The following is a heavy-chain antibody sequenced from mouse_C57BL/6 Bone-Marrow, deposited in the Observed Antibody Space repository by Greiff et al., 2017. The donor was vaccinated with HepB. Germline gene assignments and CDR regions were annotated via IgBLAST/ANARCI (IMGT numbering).Heavy chain of an antibody. CDR1: GYTFTDHT. CDR3: ARSGYHYYGPYWYFDV. J-gene: IGHJ1*03. V-gene: IGHV1-78*01. Sequence: QVQLQQSGAELVKPGASVKISCKASGYTFTDHTIHWMKRRPEQGLEWIGYIYPRDGSNKYNEKFKGKATLTADKSSSTAYMQLNSLTSEDSAVYFCARSGYHYYGPYWYFDVWGTGTTVTVSS. CDR2: IYPRDGSN. D-gene: IGHD1-2*01.